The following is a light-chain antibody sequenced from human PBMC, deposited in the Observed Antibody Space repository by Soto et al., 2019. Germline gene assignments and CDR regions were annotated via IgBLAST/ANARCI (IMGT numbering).Light chain of an antibody. Sequence: QSALTQPASVSGSPGQSITISCTGTSSDVGGYNFVSWYQQHPGKAPKLMIYDVSNRPSGVFDRFSGSKSGNTASLTIFGLQAEDEADYYCSSYATSILEVFGTGTKVTVL. CDR3: SSYATSILEV. CDR1: SSDVGGYNF. J-gene: IGLJ1*01. CDR2: DVS. V-gene: IGLV2-14*03.